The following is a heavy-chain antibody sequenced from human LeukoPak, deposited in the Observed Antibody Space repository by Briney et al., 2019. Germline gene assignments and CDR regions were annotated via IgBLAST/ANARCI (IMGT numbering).Heavy chain of an antibody. V-gene: IGHV3-66*01. J-gene: IGHJ4*02. CDR1: GFTVSSNY. CDR2: IYSGGST. Sequence: PGGSLRLSCAASGFTVSSNYMSWVRQAPGKGLEWVSVIYSGGSTYYADSVKGRFTISRDNSKNTLYLQMNSLRAEDTAVYYCAREAPERTYYYDSSGYAPSAFDYWGQGTLVIVSS. D-gene: IGHD3-22*01. CDR3: AREAPERTYYYDSSGYAPSAFDY.